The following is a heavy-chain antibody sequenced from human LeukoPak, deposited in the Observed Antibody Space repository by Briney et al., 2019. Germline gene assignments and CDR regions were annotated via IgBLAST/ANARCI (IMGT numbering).Heavy chain of an antibody. D-gene: IGHD6-6*01. Sequence: SETLSLTCAVYGGSFSGYYWSWIRQPPGKGLEWIGEINHSGSTNYNPSLKSRVTISVDTSKNQFSLKLSSVTAADTAVYYCAGGRIAARSGRNYYYYGMDVWGQGTTVTVSS. V-gene: IGHV4-34*01. J-gene: IGHJ6*02. CDR2: INHSGST. CDR3: AGGRIAARSGRNYYYYGMDV. CDR1: GGSFSGYY.